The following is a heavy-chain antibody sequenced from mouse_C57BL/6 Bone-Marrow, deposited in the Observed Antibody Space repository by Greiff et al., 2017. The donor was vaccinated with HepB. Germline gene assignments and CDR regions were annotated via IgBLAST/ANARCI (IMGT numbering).Heavy chain of an antibody. V-gene: IGHV1-55*01. J-gene: IGHJ4*01. CDR1: GYTFTSYW. D-gene: IGHD2-4*01. CDR3: ARNDDYDYYAMDY. Sequence: VKLQQPGAELVKPGASVKMSCKASGYTFTSYWITWVKQRPGQGLEWIGDIYPGSGSTNYNEKFKSKATLTVDTSSSTAYMQLSSLTSEDSAVYYCARNDDYDYYAMDYWGQGTSVTVSS. CDR2: IYPGSGST.